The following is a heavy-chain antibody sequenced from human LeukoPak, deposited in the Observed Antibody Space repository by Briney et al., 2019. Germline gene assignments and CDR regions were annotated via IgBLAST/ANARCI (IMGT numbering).Heavy chain of an antibody. CDR3: ARDRGIQCRTGNWSDP. CDR1: GGSISSGDYY. J-gene: IGHJ5*02. Sequence: SETLSLTCTVSGGSISSGDYYWGWIRQPPGKGLEWNGYNYYSGRTYYNPSLKSRVTISVDTSKTHFSLKLRSVTAAATALYYGARDRGIQCRTGNWSDPWGQGTLVTVSS. D-gene: IGHD5/OR15-5a*01. CDR2: NYYSGRT. V-gene: IGHV4-30-4*02.